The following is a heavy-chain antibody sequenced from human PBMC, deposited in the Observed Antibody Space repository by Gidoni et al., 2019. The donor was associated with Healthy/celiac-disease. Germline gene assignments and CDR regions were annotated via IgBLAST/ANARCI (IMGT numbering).Heavy chain of an antibody. CDR1: GGSISSGSYY. V-gene: IGHV4-61*02. Sequence: QVQLQESGPGLVKPSQTLSLTCTVSGGSISSGSYYWSWIRQPAGKGLEWIGRIYTSGSTNYNPSLKSRVTISVDTSKNQFSLKLSSVTAADTAVYYCARTQWLVPDYWGQGTLVTVSS. CDR3: ARTQWLVPDY. CDR2: IYTSGST. J-gene: IGHJ4*02. D-gene: IGHD6-19*01.